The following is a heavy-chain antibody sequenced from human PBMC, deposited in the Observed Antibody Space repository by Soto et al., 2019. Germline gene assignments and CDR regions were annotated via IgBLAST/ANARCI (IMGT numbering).Heavy chain of an antibody. CDR2: IVVGSGNT. CDR1: GFTFTSSA. V-gene: IGHV1-58*01. J-gene: IGHJ6*02. D-gene: IGHD3-3*01. Sequence: EASVKVSCKASGFTFTSSAVQWVRQARGQRLEWIGWIVVGSGNTNYAQKFQERVTITRDMSTSTAYMELSSLRSEDTAVYYCAALYDFWSGSYYYGMDVWGQGTTVTVSS. CDR3: AALYDFWSGSYYYGMDV.